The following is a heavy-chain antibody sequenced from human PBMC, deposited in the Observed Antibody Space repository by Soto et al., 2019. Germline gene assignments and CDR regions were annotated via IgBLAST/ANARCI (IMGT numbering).Heavy chain of an antibody. CDR1: GFTFSDYT. Sequence: EVQLVESGGGLVKPGGSLRLSCAASGFTFSDYTMNWVRQAPGKGLEWVSSISTTSTYINYADSVKGRFTISRDNAQKSLFLQMGSLRAEDTAVYYCMRQGNFYADSFEDFWGQGTLVTVSS. V-gene: IGHV3-21*01. CDR3: MRQGNFYADSFEDF. CDR2: ISTTSTYI. D-gene: IGHD4-4*01. J-gene: IGHJ4*02.